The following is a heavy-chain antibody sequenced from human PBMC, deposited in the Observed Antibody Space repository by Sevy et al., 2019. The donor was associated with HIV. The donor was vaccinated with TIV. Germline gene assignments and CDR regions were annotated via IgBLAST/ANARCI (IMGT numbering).Heavy chain of an antibody. CDR1: GGSVSSEY. CDR3: AREFFYDSTDYYRPAYYFDN. Sequence: SEILSLTCNVSGGSVSSEYWSWIRQPAGKGLEWIGRIYTSETINYNPALKSRVTMSIDTSKNQISLKLTSVTAADTAVYYCAREFFYDSTDYYRPAYYFDNWGQGTLVTVSS. V-gene: IGHV4-4*07. J-gene: IGHJ4*02. D-gene: IGHD3-22*01. CDR2: IYTSETI.